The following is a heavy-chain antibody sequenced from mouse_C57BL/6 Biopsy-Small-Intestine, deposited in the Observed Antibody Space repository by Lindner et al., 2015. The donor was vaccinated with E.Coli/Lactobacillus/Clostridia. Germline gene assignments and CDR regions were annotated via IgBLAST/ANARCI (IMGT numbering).Heavy chain of an antibody. V-gene: IGHV1-84*02. D-gene: IGHD2-14*01. CDR3: GREPLGNGHIDN. Sequence: SVKVSCKASGYTFSGYGISWVRQAPGQGLEWMGWISVFNGNTKYLKELQGRLTLTTDTFTTTAYMELRSLTSDDTAVYYCGREPLGNGHIDNWGQGTLVTVSS. J-gene: IGHJ4*01. CDR2: ISVFNGNT. CDR1: GYTFSGYG.